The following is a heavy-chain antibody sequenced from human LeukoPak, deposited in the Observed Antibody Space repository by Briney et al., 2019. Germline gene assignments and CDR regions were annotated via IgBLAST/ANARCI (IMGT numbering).Heavy chain of an antibody. CDR1: GFTFSSYW. D-gene: IGHD5-24*01. V-gene: IGHV3-7*01. CDR2: IKEDESQK. CDR3: ARSKTRERPVDY. J-gene: IGHJ4*02. Sequence: PGGSLKLSCAASGFTFSSYWMTWVRRAPGKGPEWVAHIKEDESQKYYVDSVKGRFTISRDNAKNSLYQQMNSLRGEDTAVYYCARSKTRERPVDYWGQGTLVTVSS.